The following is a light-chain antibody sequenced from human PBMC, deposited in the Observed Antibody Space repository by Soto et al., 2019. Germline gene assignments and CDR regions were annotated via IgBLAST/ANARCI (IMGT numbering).Light chain of an antibody. CDR3: QQVNGYPFT. Sequence: TQSPGTLSVSPGEGATLSCTASQSVNLNLAWYQQKPGKAPKLLIYAASTLQSGVPSSFSGSGSGTDFTLTISSLQPEDFATYYCQQVNGYPFTFGGGTKVEL. V-gene: IGKV1-9*01. CDR1: QSVNLN. J-gene: IGKJ4*01. CDR2: AAS.